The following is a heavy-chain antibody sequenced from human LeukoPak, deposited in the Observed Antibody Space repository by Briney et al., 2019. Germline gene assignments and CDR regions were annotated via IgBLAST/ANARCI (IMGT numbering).Heavy chain of an antibody. CDR1: GFTVRSNY. J-gene: IGHJ4*02. V-gene: IGHV3-53*01. D-gene: IGHD3-22*01. Sequence: GGSLRLSCAASGFTVRSNYMSWVRQAPGKGLEWVSVIHSDDSTYLADSVKGRFTISRDNSKNTLYLQMKSLRAEDTAVYYCARGASSGYYYSQSPSPFDYWGQGTLVTVSS. CDR3: ARGASSGYYYSQSPSPFDY. CDR2: IHSDDST.